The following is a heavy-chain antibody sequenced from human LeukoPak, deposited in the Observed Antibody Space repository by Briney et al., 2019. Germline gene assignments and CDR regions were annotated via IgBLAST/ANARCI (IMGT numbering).Heavy chain of an antibody. Sequence: GGSLRLSCAASGFTFSSYEMNWVRQAPGKGLEWVSSISSSSSYIYYADSVKGRFTISRDNAKNSLYLQMNSLRAEDTAVYYCARVAGYSSGCDYWGQGTLVTVSS. J-gene: IGHJ4*02. CDR2: ISSSSSYI. V-gene: IGHV3-21*01. D-gene: IGHD6-19*01. CDR1: GFTFSSYE. CDR3: ARVAGYSSGCDY.